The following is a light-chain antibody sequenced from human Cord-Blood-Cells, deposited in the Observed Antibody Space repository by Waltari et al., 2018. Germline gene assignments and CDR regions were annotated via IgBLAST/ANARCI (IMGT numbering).Light chain of an antibody. CDR2: DVS. J-gene: IGLJ1*01. Sequence: QSALTQSASVSGSPGQSITISCTGTSSDVGGYNYVSWYQQHPGKAPTLSIYDVSNLPSGLSNRFSGSNSGNTASLTISELQAEDEADYYCSSYTSSSTRVFGTGTKVTFL. CDR1: SSDVGGYNY. V-gene: IGLV2-14*01. CDR3: SSYTSSSTRV.